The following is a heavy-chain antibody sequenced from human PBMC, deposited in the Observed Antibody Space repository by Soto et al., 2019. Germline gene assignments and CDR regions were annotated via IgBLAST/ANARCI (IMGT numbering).Heavy chain of an antibody. V-gene: IGHV4-59*01. D-gene: IGHD3-9*01. J-gene: IGHJ6*02. CDR2: IYYSGNT. CDR3: ARSGIYYDILTGPLYYYYGMDV. CDR1: GGSISSYY. Sequence: SETLSLTCTVSGGSISSYYWSWIRQPPGKGLEWIGYIYYSGNTNYNPSLKSRVTISVDTSKNQFSLKLSSVTAADTAVYYCARSGIYYDILTGPLYYYYGMDVWGQGTTVTVSS.